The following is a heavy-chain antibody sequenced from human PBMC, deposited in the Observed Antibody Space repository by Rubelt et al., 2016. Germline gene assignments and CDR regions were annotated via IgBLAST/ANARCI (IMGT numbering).Heavy chain of an antibody. CDR3: AKDLSGGSSGYYGY. Sequence: KGRFTIPRDNSKNSLYLQMNSLRTEDTALYYCAKDLSGGSSGYYGYWGQGTLVTVSS. V-gene: IGHV3-43*01. J-gene: IGHJ4*02. D-gene: IGHD3-22*01.